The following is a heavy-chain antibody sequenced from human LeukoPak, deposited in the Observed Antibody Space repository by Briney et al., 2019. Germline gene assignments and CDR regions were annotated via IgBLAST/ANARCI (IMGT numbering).Heavy chain of an antibody. CDR2: IYPRDGST. J-gene: IGHJ4*02. CDR3: AREGGYYGSGSHN. CDR1: GYTFTSNY. Sequence: ASVKVSCKASGYTFTSNYIHWVRQAPGQGLEWMGMIYPRDGSTSYAQKFQGRVTITRDTSASTAYMELSSLRSEDTAVYYCAREGGYYGSGSHNWGQGTLVTVSS. D-gene: IGHD3-10*01. V-gene: IGHV1-46*01.